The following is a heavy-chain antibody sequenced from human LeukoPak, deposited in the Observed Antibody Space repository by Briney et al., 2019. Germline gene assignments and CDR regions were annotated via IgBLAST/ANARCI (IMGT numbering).Heavy chain of an antibody. D-gene: IGHD6-13*01. CDR2: ISGSGGRT. CDR1: GFIFSSYA. J-gene: IGHJ4*02. V-gene: IGHV3-23*01. Sequence: PGGSLRLSCAASGFIFSSYAMSWVRQAPGKGLEWVSSISGSGGRTFYADSVKGRFTISRDNSKNTLYLQMSSLRAEDTAVYYCAKAAGISARFYFGSWDQGTLVTVSS. CDR3: AKAAGISARFYFGS.